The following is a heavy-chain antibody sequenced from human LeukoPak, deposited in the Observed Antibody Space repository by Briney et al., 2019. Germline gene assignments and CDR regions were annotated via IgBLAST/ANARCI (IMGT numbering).Heavy chain of an antibody. J-gene: IGHJ6*02. CDR3: ARARYYDFWSGYSYYYGMDV. V-gene: IGHV1-69*02. CDR2: IIPILGIA. D-gene: IGHD3-3*01. CDR1: GGTFSSYT. Sequence: SVKVSCKASGGTFSSYTISWVRQAPGQGLERMGRIIPILGIANYAQKFQGRVTITADKSTSTAYMELSSLRSEDTAVYYCARARYYDFWSGYSYYYGMDVWGQGTTVTVSS.